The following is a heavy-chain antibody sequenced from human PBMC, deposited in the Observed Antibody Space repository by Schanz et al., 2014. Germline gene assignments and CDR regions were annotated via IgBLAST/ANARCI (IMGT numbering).Heavy chain of an antibody. Sequence: EVQLLESGGGLVQPGGSLRLSCEASGFSFGNYAMSWVRQAPGKGLEWVSALSEGGGGTHYADSVKGRFTISRDSSKNTLYLQMNSLRPEDTAIYYCAKNQYDDVDLSSFYFDFWGQGTLXTVSS. J-gene: IGHJ4*02. CDR3: AKNQYDDVDLSSFYFDF. CDR2: LSEGGGGT. D-gene: IGHD3-10*02. CDR1: GFSFGNYA. V-gene: IGHV3-23*01.